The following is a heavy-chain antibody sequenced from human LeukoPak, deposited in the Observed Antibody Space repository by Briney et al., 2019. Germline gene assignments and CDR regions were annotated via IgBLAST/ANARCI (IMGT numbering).Heavy chain of an antibody. D-gene: IGHD4-23*01. CDR2: ISGSGSTT. Sequence: GGSLRLSCAASRFSFSTYEMNWVRQAPGKGLEWVSYISGSGSTTYYVESVKGRFTISRDNAKNSLYLQMNSLRAEDTAVYYCGKMTTVVPLFDYWARGPLVTVSS. J-gene: IGHJ4*02. CDR3: GKMTTVVPLFDY. CDR1: RFSFSTYE. V-gene: IGHV3-48*03.